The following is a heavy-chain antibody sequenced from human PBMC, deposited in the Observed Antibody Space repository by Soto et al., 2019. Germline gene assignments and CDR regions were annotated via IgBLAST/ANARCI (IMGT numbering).Heavy chain of an antibody. Sequence: EVQLVETGGGLIQPGGSLRLSCAASGFTVSNNYMSWVRQAPGKGLEWVSLIYSGGSTFYADSVKGRFTISRDNSKNTLFLQMNSVRAEDTAVYFCASWTSVDYWGQGTLVTVSS. J-gene: IGHJ4*02. CDR1: GFTVSNNY. CDR3: ASWTSVDY. D-gene: IGHD2-2*01. V-gene: IGHV3-53*02. CDR2: IYSGGST.